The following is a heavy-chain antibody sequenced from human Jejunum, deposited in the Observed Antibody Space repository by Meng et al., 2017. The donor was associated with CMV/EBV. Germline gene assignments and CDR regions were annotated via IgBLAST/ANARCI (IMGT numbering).Heavy chain of an antibody. CDR2: IHYSGST. J-gene: IGHJ3*02. CDR3: ARHVWPGNSDTCDI. CDR1: GDSISSRSYY. D-gene: IGHD1-7*01. V-gene: IGHV4-39*01. Sequence: GDSISSRSYYWGWIRQPPGKGLEWIGSIHYSGSTYYNPSLKSRVTISVDTSKNQFSLKLSSVTAADTTVYYCARHVWPGNSDTCDIWGQGTMVTVSS.